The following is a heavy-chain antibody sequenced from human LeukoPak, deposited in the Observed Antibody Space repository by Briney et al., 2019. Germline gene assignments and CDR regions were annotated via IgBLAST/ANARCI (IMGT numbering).Heavy chain of an antibody. CDR2: INPNSGGT. CDR3: ARVGGYCSSTSCFG. CDR1: GYTFTSYA. J-gene: IGHJ4*02. V-gene: IGHV1-2*02. D-gene: IGHD2-2*01. Sequence: ASVKVSCKASGYTFTSYAMNWVRQAPGQGLEWMGWINPNSGGTNYAQKFQGRVTMTRDTSISTAYMELSRLRSDDTAVYYCARVGGYCSSTSCFGWGQGTLVTVSS.